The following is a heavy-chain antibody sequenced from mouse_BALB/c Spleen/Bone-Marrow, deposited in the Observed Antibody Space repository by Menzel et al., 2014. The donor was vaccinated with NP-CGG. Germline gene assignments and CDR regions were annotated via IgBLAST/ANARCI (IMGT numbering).Heavy chain of an antibody. J-gene: IGHJ1*01. D-gene: IGHD2-3*01. CDR1: GYTFTSYW. V-gene: IGHV1S81*02. CDR3: ARWLLQYFDV. CDR2: IIPSNGRT. Sequence: QVQLQQSGAELVKPGASVKLSCKSSGYTFTSYWMHWVKQRPGQGLEWIGEIIPSNGRTNYNEKFKSKATLTVDKSSNTAYMQLSSLTSGDSAVYYCARWLLQYFDVWGAGTTVTVSS.